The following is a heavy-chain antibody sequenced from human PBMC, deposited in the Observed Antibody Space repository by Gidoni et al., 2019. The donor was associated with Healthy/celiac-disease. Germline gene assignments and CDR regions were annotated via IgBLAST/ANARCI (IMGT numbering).Heavy chain of an antibody. CDR3: ARVNVDIVATRWDYYYGMDV. CDR2: MWYDGSNK. CDR1: GFTFSSYG. J-gene: IGHJ6*02. Sequence: QVQLVESGGGVVQSGRSLRLSCAASGFTFSSYGMHWVRQAPGKGLEWVAVMWYDGSNKYYADAVKGRFTISRDNSKNTLYLQMNSLRAEDTAVYYCARVNVDIVATRWDYYYGMDVWGQGTTVTVSS. D-gene: IGHD5-12*01. V-gene: IGHV3-33*01.